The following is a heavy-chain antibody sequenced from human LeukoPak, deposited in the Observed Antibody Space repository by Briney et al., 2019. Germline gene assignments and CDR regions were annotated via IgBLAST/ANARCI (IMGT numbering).Heavy chain of an antibody. CDR2: ISGSAGST. CDR3: ISGRQLGPFDY. J-gene: IGHJ4*02. Sequence: GGTLRLSCAASGFTFSSYAMSWVRQAPGKGLEWVSTISGSAGSTYYADSVKGRFTISRDNSKNTAYLQMNSLKTEDTAVYYCISGRQLGPFDYWGQGTLVTVSS. CDR1: GFTFSSYA. V-gene: IGHV3-23*01. D-gene: IGHD1-26*01.